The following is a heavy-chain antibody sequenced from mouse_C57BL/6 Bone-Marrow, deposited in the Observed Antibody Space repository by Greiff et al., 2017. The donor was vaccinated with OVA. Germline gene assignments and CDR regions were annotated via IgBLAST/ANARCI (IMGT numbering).Heavy chain of an antibody. CDR3: ARGWLSPFAY. CDR1: GYTFTSYW. J-gene: IGHJ3*01. D-gene: IGHD1-1*02. Sequence: QVQLQQPGAELVMPGASVKLSCKASGYTFTSYWMHWVKQRPGQGLEWIGEIDPSDSYTNYNQKFKGKSTLTVDKSSSTAYMQLSSLTSEDSAVYYCARGWLSPFAYWGQETLVTVSA. V-gene: IGHV1-69*01. CDR2: IDPSDSYT.